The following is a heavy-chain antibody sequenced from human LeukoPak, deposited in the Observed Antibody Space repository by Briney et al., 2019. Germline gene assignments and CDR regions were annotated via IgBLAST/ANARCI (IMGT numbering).Heavy chain of an antibody. CDR1: GGTFSSYA. V-gene: IGHV1-69*01. CDR2: IIPIFGTA. D-gene: IGHD3-3*01. J-gene: IGHJ3*02. CDR3: ARATKRITIFGVVIRAFDI. Sequence: GASVKVSCKASGGTFSSYAISWVRQAPGQGLEWMGGIIPIFGTANYAQKFQGRVTITAGESTSTAYMELSSLRSEDTAVYYCARATKRITIFGVVIRAFDIWGQGTMVTVSS.